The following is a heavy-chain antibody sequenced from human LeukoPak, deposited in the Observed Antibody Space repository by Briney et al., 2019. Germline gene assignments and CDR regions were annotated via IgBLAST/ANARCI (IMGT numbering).Heavy chain of an antibody. Sequence: GKSLRLSCAASGFTFSSYGMHWVRQAPGKGLEWVAVIWYDGSNKYYADSVKGRFTISRDNSKNTLYLQMNSLRAEDTAVYYCARDHSQNDAFDIWGQGTMVTVSS. CDR2: IWYDGSNK. CDR1: GFTFSSYG. J-gene: IGHJ3*02. V-gene: IGHV3-33*01. CDR3: ARDHSQNDAFDI.